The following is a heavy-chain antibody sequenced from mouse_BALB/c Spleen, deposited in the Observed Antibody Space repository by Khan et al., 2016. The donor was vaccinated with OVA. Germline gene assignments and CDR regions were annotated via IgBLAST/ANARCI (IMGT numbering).Heavy chain of an antibody. Sequence: VQLKQSGPGLVKPSQSLSLTCTVTGYSITSDYAWNWIRQFPGNKLEWMGYISYSGNTKYNPSLKSRISITRDTSKNQFFLQLNSVTIEDTATYYGARSYGGDLDYWGQGTTLTVSS. CDR1: GYSITSDYA. J-gene: IGHJ2*01. D-gene: IGHD1-1*02. V-gene: IGHV3-2*02. CDR2: ISYSGNT. CDR3: ARSYGGDLDY.